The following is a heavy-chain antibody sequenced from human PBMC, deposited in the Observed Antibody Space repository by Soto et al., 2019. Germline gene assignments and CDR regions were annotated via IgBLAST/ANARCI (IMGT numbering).Heavy chain of an antibody. CDR1: GVSIHNSHSF. CDR3: GRVVEGATRHTDLDS. Sequence: SETLSLTCTVSGVSIHNSHSFWGWIRQPPGKGLEFIGTVYYSGGAHYNSSLKSRVTISVDAANNQVSLRMRSLTAADTAVYYCGRVVEGATRHTDLDSWGQGTLVTVSS. D-gene: IGHD2-21*01. V-gene: IGHV4-39*01. J-gene: IGHJ5*01. CDR2: VYYSGGA.